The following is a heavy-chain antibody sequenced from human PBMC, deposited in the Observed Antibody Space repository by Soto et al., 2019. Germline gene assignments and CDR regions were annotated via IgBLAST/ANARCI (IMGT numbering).Heavy chain of an antibody. D-gene: IGHD3-10*01. CDR2: IWYDGSNK. Sequence: QVQLVESGGGVVQPGRSLRLSCAASGFTFSSYGMHWVRQAPGKGLEWVAVIWYDGSNKYYADSGKGRFTISRDNSKNTLYLQMNSLRAEDTAVYYCARGGGSGLDLGPPDYWGQGTLVTVSS. CDR3: ARGGGSGLDLGPPDY. CDR1: GFTFSSYG. V-gene: IGHV3-33*01. J-gene: IGHJ4*02.